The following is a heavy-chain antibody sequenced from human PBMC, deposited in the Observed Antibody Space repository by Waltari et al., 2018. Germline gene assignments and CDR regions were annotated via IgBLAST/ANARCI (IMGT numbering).Heavy chain of an antibody. J-gene: IGHJ4*02. D-gene: IGHD2-15*01. CDR1: GFTFSSYT. CDR2: IRSGSSYI. V-gene: IGHV3-21*01. CDR3: AREWGVMVGTAGYYFDY. Sequence: EVQLVGSGGGLVKPGGSLRLSCAASGFTFSSYTMNWVRQAPGKELEWVATIRSGSSYIYYADSVKGRFTISRDNAKNARYLQMNSLRAEDTAVYYWAREWGVMVGTAGYYFDYWGQGTLVTVSS.